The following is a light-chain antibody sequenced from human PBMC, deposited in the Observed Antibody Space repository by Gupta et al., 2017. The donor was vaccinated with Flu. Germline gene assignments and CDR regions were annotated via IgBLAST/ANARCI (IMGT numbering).Light chain of an antibody. CDR3: LQRKSWAAPLT. CDR1: QSISRY. CDR2: DAA. Sequence: TLSLSPGERATLTCRARQSISRYLAWFEKKQGHAPGLRIYDAANMDKGIGTRCSGSGGGTDFTLTISSRELEDFEVYYCLQRKSWAAPLTFGGGTKVEIK. V-gene: IGKV3-11*01. J-gene: IGKJ4*01.